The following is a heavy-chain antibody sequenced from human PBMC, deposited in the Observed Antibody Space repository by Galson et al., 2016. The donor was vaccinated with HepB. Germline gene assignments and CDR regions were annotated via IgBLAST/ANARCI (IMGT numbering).Heavy chain of an antibody. CDR3: TLTDGDFGDPNGY. Sequence: SLRLSCAASGFTFTNAWMNWVRQAPGKGLEWVGRIKSKTDGGTTDYAAPVKGRFTISRDDSKNTLYLQMNSLKTEDTAVYYCTLTDGDFGDPNGYWGQGTLVTVSP. V-gene: IGHV3-15*07. CDR2: IKSKTDGGTT. D-gene: IGHD3-10*01. CDR1: GFTFTNAW. J-gene: IGHJ4*02.